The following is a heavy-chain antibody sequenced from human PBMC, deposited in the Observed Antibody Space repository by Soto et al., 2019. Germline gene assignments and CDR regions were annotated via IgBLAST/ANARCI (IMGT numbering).Heavy chain of an antibody. V-gene: IGHV3-23*01. Sequence: GGSLRLSCAASGFTFSSYAMSWVRQAPGKGLEWVSAISGSGGSTYYADSVKGRFTISRDNSKNTLYLQMNSLRAEDTAVYYCAKGIAVAGTHHYFDYWGQGTLVTVSS. CDR1: GFTFSSYA. CDR2: ISGSGGST. D-gene: IGHD6-19*01. J-gene: IGHJ4*02. CDR3: AKGIAVAGTHHYFDY.